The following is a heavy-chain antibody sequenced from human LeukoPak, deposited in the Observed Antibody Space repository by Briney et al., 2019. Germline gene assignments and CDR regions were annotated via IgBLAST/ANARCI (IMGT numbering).Heavy chain of an antibody. Sequence: ASVKVSCKASGYTFTSYDINWVRQATGQGLEWMGWMNPNSGNTGYAQKFQGRATMTRNTSISTAYMELSSLRSEDTAVYYCAKDSWELLYFDYWGQGTLVTVSS. CDR1: GYTFTSYD. D-gene: IGHD1-26*01. CDR3: AKDSWELLYFDY. J-gene: IGHJ4*02. CDR2: MNPNSGNT. V-gene: IGHV1-8*01.